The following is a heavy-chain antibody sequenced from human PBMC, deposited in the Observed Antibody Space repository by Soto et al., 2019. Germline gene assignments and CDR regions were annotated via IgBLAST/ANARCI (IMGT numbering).Heavy chain of an antibody. V-gene: IGHV3-30-3*01. D-gene: IGHD3-3*01. Sequence: QVQLVESGGGVVQPGRSLRLSCAASGFTFSSYAMHWVRQAPGKGLEWVAVISYDGSNKYYEDSVKGRFTISRDNSKNTLYLQMNSLRAEDTAVYYCARDKRDFRFLEWSYYFAFWGQGTLVTVSS. CDR2: ISYDGSNK. CDR3: ARDKRDFRFLEWSYYFAF. J-gene: IGHJ4*02. CDR1: GFTFSSYA.